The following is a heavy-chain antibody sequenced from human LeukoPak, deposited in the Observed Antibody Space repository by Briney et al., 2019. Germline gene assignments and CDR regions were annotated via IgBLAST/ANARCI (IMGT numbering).Heavy chain of an antibody. CDR2: IYHSGST. CDR1: GGSPSSSSYY. V-gene: IGHV4-39*07. CDR3: ARDSVVDIEASTTYYFDS. J-gene: IGHJ4*02. Sequence: SETLSLTCTVSGGSPSSSSYYWGWIRQPPGKGLEWIGSIYHSGSTYYNPSLRSRVTISLDTSKNQFSLKMFSVTAADMAVYYCARDSVVDIEASTTYYFDSWGQGTLVTVSS. D-gene: IGHD5-12*01.